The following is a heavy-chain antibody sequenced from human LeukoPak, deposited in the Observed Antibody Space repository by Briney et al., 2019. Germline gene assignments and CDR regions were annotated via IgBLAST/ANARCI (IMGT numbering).Heavy chain of an antibody. Sequence: PGGSLRLSCAASGFTFSSYSMNWVRQAPGKGLEWVSCISSSSSYIYYADSVKGRFTISRDNAKNTLYLQMNSLRAEDTAVYYCARAGAYCGGDCYSPHPYYYYYMDVWGKGTTVTISS. CDR3: ARAGAYCGGDCYSPHPYYYYYMDV. CDR1: GFTFSSYS. D-gene: IGHD2-21*02. V-gene: IGHV3-21*01. CDR2: ISSSSSYI. J-gene: IGHJ6*03.